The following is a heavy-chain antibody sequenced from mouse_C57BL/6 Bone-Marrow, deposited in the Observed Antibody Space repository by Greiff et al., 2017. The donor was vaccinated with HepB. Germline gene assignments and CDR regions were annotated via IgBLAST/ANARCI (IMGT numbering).Heavy chain of an antibody. CDR1: GYSITSGYY. Sequence: EVQLQESGPGLVKPSQSLSLTCSVTGYSITSGYYWNWIRQFPGNKLEWMGYISYDGSNNYNPSLKNRISITRDTSKNQFFLKLNSVTTEDTATYYCARDRVYYGSSYVRVWFAYWGQGTLVTVSA. CDR3: ARDRVYYGSSYVRVWFAY. CDR2: ISYDGSN. V-gene: IGHV3-6*01. J-gene: IGHJ3*01. D-gene: IGHD1-1*01.